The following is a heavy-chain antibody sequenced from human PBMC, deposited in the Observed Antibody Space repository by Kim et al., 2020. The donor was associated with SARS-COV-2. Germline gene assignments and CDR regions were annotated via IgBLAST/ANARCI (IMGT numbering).Heavy chain of an antibody. V-gene: IGHV4-59*01. CDR1: GGSISSYY. CDR2: IYYSGST. D-gene: IGHD3-10*01. Sequence: SETLSLTCTVSGGSISSYYWSWIRQPPGKGLEWIGYIYYSGSTNYNPSLKSRVTISVDTSKNQFSLKLSSVTAADTAVYYCARAIGSGSSFDYWGQGTLV. J-gene: IGHJ4*02. CDR3: ARAIGSGSSFDY.